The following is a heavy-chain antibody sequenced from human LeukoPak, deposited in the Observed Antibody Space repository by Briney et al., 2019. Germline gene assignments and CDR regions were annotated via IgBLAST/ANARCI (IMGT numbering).Heavy chain of an antibody. CDR2: ISAYNGNT. V-gene: IGHV1-18*01. CDR1: GYTFTSYG. CDR3: ARDGRPWELLRDAFDI. Sequence: GASVKVSCKASGYTFTSYGISWVRQAPGQGLEWMGWISAYNGNTNYAQKLQGRVTMTTDTSTSTAYMELRSLRSDDTAVYYCARDGRPWELLRDAFDIWGQGTMVTVSS. J-gene: IGHJ3*02. D-gene: IGHD1-26*01.